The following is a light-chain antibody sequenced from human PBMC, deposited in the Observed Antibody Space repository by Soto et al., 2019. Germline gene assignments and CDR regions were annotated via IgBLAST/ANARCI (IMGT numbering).Light chain of an antibody. CDR1: QAIRND. CDR3: LHDFNYFS. Sequence: AVQVTQSPSSLSASVGDRVTITCRASQAIRNDLGWYQQKPGKAPKLLIYAASTLQSGDPSRFSGSGFGTDFTLTISSLQPEDFATYYCLHDFNYFSFGHGTRLESK. CDR2: AAS. V-gene: IGKV1-6*01. J-gene: IGKJ5*01.